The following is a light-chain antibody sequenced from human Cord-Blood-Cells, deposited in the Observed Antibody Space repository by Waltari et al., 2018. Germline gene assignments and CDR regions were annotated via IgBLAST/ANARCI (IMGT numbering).Light chain of an antibody. V-gene: IGKV1-27*01. J-gene: IGKJ1*01. Sequence: DTQMPHSPSSLSASVGDRATIPCRASQGISNYLAWYQQKPGKVPKLLIYAASTLQSGVPSRFSGSGSGTDFTLTISSLQPEDVATYYCQKYNSAPRTFGQGTKVEIK. CDR3: QKYNSAPRT. CDR2: AAS. CDR1: QGISNY.